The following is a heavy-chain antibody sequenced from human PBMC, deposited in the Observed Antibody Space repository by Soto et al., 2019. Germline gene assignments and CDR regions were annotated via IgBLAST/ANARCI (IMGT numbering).Heavy chain of an antibody. D-gene: IGHD3-22*01. CDR1: GDSSTPDR. V-gene: IGHV5-51*01. CDR2: IYPGDSRT. Sequence: GESVKISCEGSGDSSTPDRIGWVRQMPGKGLEWMGVIYPGDSRTRYSSPFQGQVTISPDKSISTAYLQWSRLKASVTAIYYCATRRLFSPESSPGGQGTLVTVSS. CDR3: ATRRLFSPESSP. J-gene: IGHJ5*02.